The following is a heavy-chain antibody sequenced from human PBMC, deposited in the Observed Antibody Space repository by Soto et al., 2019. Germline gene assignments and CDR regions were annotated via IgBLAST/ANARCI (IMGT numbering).Heavy chain of an antibody. CDR3: WRHDKTALPPLDS. J-gene: IGHJ4*02. Sequence: QVHLVQSGAEVKSPGSAVKVSCKVSGAGDTFSNYGLNWMRQAHGHGLEWMGGTIPAFGTANYAQKFQGRVTITAYTSTTTAYMELSSLRSDDTAVYYCWRHDKTALPPLDSWGQGTLVSVPS. V-gene: IGHV1-69*06. CDR1: GAGDTFSNYG. D-gene: IGHD1-1*01. CDR2: TIPAFGTA.